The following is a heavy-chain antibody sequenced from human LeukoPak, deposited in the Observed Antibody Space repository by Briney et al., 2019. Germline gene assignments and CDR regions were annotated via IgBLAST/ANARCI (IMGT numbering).Heavy chain of an antibody. D-gene: IGHD3-16*01. CDR2: ISGSGGST. CDR1: GFTFSSYA. CDR3: ARELNGYGYYFFDY. V-gene: IGHV3-23*01. J-gene: IGHJ4*02. Sequence: PEGSLRLSCAASGFTFSSYAMSWVRQAPGKGLEWVSAISGSGGSTYYADSVKGRFTISRDNSKNTLYLQVNSLRAEDTAVYYCARELNGYGYYFFDYWGPGTLVTVSS.